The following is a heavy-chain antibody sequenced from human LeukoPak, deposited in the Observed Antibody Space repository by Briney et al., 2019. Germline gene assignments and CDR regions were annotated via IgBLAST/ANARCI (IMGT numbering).Heavy chain of an antibody. D-gene: IGHD3-22*01. CDR3: AKDTKEYYYDSSGSIDY. V-gene: IGHV3-48*03. CDR1: GFTFSSYE. J-gene: IGHJ4*02. Sequence: GGSLRLSCAASGFTFSSYEMNWVHQAPGEGLEWVSYISSSGSTIYYADSVKGRFTISRDNSKNTLYLQMNSLRAEDTAVYCCAKDTKEYYYDSSGSIDYWGQGTLVTVSS. CDR2: ISSSGSTI.